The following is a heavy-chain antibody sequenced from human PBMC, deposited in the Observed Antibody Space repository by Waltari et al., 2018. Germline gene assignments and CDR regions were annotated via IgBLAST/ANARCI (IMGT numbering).Heavy chain of an antibody. CDR2: GLGGGA. J-gene: IGHJ4*02. CDR1: GFTFTAHT. Sequence: EVRLLESGGGLVQPGGSLRLSCSASGFTFTAHTMSWVRQAPGKGLEFVAGLGGGATDAAAVRGRFTLSRDNSRDMVYLQMDSLRVEDTAVYFCTKDFSWDDFFWGPGTVVTV. D-gene: IGHD2-15*01. CDR3: TKDFSWDDFF. V-gene: IGHV3-23*01.